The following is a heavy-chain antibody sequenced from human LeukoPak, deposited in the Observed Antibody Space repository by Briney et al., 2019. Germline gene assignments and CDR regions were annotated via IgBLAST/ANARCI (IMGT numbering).Heavy chain of an antibody. Sequence: GGSLRLSCAASGFTFSSYWMHWVRQAPGKGLVWVSRISSDGTSTSYADSVEGRFTISRDNAKNTLYLQMNSLRAEDTAVYYCAKGMLRSPTTVTFDYWGQGTLVTVSS. V-gene: IGHV3-74*01. D-gene: IGHD4-11*01. CDR1: GFTFSSYW. CDR2: ISSDGTST. J-gene: IGHJ4*02. CDR3: AKGMLRSPTTVTFDY.